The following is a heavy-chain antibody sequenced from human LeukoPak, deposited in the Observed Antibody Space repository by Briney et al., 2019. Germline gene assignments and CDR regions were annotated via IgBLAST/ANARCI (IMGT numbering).Heavy chain of an antibody. CDR1: GFTFSSYW. CDR3: ARDFVYYYDNSGYGAFDI. D-gene: IGHD3-22*01. Sequence: PGGSLRLSCAASGFTFSSYWMSWVRQAPGKGLEWVSFISRSSSHIYSADSVKGRFTISRDNAKNSLHLQMNSLRAEDTAVYYCARDFVYYYDNSGYGAFDIWGQGTLVTVSS. V-gene: IGHV3-21*01. J-gene: IGHJ3*02. CDR2: ISRSSSHI.